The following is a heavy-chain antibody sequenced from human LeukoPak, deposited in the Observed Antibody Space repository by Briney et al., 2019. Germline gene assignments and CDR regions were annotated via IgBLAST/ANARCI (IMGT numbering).Heavy chain of an antibody. CDR2: ISGSGGST. Sequence: ETLSLTCTVSGGSISSYYWSWIRQPPGKGLEWVSAISGSGGSTYYADSVKGRFTISRDNTKNTLFLQMSNLRAEDTSVYYCAFGSETYYNALDIWGQGTMVTVS. CDR1: GGSISSYY. J-gene: IGHJ3*02. V-gene: IGHV3-23*01. CDR3: AFGSETYYNALDI. D-gene: IGHD1-26*01.